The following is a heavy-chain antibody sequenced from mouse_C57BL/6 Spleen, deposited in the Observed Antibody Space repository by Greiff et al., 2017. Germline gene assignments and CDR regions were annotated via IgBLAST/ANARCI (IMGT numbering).Heavy chain of an antibody. CDR1: GYTFTSYG. Sequence: QVQLKQSGAELARPGASVKLSCKASGYTFTSYGISWVKQRTGQGLEWIGETYPRSGNTYYNEKFKGKATLTANKSSSTAYMELRSLTSEDSAVYFCARPITTVVATEDYWGQGTTLTVSS. CDR3: ARPITTVVATEDY. J-gene: IGHJ2*01. V-gene: IGHV1-81*01. D-gene: IGHD1-1*01. CDR2: TYPRSGNT.